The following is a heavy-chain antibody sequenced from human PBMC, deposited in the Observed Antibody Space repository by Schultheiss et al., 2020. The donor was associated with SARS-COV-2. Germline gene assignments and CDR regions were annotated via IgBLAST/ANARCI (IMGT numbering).Heavy chain of an antibody. V-gene: IGHV4-4*07. J-gene: IGHJ4*02. CDR1: GGSIRSYY. Sequence: SQTLSLTCSVSGGSIRSYYWSWIRQPAGKGLEWIGRIYTSGSTYYNPSLKSRVTISVDTSKNQFSLKLSSVTAADTAVYYCASSNYGSGSYSFYFDYWGQGTLVTVSS. CDR2: IYTSGST. CDR3: ASSNYGSGSYSFYFDY. D-gene: IGHD3-10*01.